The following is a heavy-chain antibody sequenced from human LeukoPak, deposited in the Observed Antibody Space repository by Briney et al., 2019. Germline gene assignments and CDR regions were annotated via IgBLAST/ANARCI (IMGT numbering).Heavy chain of an antibody. CDR3: ARGYCSGGSCPRGMDV. D-gene: IGHD2-15*01. CDR1: GGTFSSYA. CDR2: IIPIFGTA. V-gene: IGHV1-69*06. J-gene: IGHJ6*02. Sequence: GASVKVSCKASGGTFSSYAISWVRQAPGQGLEWMGGIIPIFGTANYAQKFQGRVTITADKSTSTAYMELSSLRSEDTAVYYCARGYCSGGSCPRGMDVWGQGTTVTVSS.